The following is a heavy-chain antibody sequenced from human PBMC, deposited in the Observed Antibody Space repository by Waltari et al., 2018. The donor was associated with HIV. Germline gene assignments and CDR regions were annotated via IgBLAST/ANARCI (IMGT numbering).Heavy chain of an antibody. V-gene: IGHV1-8*01. D-gene: IGHD3-3*01. J-gene: IGHJ5*02. CDR2: MNPNSGNT. CDR1: GYTFTTYD. Sequence: QVQLVQSGAEVKKPGASVKVSCKSSGYTFTTYDIHWVRPATGQGLEWMGWMNPNSGNTGYAQMFQGRVFMTRNISTSTAYMELSSLTAEDTAMYYCARGGWSGQARFDPWGQGTLVTVSS. CDR3: ARGGWSGQARFDP.